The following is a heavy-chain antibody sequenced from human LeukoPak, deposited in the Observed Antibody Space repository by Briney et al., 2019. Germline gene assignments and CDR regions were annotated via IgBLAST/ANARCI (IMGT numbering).Heavy chain of an antibody. V-gene: IGHV3-21*01. CDR2: ISSSSSYI. CDR1: GFTFSSYG. Sequence: PGGSLRLSCAASGFTFSSYGMNWVRQAPGKGLEWVSFISSSSSYIYYADSVKGRFTISRDNAKNSLYLQMNSLRAEDTAVYYCAREQLARPYYGMDVWGQGTTVTVSS. CDR3: AREQLARPYYGMDV. D-gene: IGHD6-13*01. J-gene: IGHJ6*02.